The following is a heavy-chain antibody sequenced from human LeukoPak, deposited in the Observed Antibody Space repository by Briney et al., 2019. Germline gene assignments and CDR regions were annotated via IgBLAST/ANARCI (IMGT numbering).Heavy chain of an antibody. CDR2: MNPNRGNT. CDR1: GYTFTGYY. V-gene: IGHV1-8*03. J-gene: IGHJ5*02. D-gene: IGHD6-25*01. Sequence: ASVKVSCKASGYTFTGYYMHWVRQAPGQGLEWMGWMNPNRGNTGYAQKFQGRVTITRNTSISTAYMELSSLRSEDTAVYYCAREGRRYNWFDPWGQGTLVTVSS. CDR3: AREGRRYNWFDP.